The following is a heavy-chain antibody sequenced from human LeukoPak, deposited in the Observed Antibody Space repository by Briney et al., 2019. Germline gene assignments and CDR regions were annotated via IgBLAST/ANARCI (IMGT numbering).Heavy chain of an antibody. D-gene: IGHD3-10*01. CDR2: IWYDGSNK. V-gene: IGHV3-33*01. Sequence: GGSLRLSCAASGFTFSSYGMHWVRQAPGKGLEWVAVIWYDGSNKYYADSVKGRFTISRDNSKNTLYLQMNSLRAEDTAVYYCAAGKGLWFGESPVDYWGQGTLVTVSS. CDR1: GFTFSSYG. J-gene: IGHJ4*02. CDR3: AAGKGLWFGESPVDY.